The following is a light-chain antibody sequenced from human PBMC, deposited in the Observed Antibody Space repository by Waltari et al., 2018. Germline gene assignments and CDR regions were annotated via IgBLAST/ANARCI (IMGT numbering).Light chain of an antibody. CDR3: QQYGGSTAM. CDR1: QSVDSTY. Sequence: EIVMTQSPGTLSLSPGERVTLSCRASQSVDSTYLGWYQQKPGQAPRLLIYGTSSRATGVPDRFSGSGSGTDFTLTISRLEAEDFAVYYCQQYGGSTAMFGKGTKVEIK. J-gene: IGKJ1*01. CDR2: GTS. V-gene: IGKV3-20*01.